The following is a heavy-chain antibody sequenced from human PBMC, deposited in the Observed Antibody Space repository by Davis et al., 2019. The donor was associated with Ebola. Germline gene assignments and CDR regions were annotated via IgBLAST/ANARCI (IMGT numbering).Heavy chain of an antibody. Sequence: GGSLRLSCAASGFTFSSYAMSWVRQAPGKGLEWVSAISGSGGSTYYADSVKGRFTISRDNSKNTLYLQMNSLRAEDTAVYYCAKLRDDFWSGPDAFDIWGQGTMVTVSS. CDR2: ISGSGGST. CDR1: GFTFSSYA. CDR3: AKLRDDFWSGPDAFDI. J-gene: IGHJ3*02. D-gene: IGHD3-3*01. V-gene: IGHV3-23*01.